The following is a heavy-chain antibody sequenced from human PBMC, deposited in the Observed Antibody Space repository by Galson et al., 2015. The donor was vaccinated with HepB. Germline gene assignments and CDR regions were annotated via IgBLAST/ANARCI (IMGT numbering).Heavy chain of an antibody. D-gene: IGHD2-8*01. CDR1: GFTFGGYD. CDR3: ARDGGKGVWARPPF. J-gene: IGHJ4*02. CDR2: ICGGGTNK. V-gene: IGHV3-33*08. Sequence: SLRLSCAASGFTFGGYDMNWVRQAPTKGLEWVADICGGGTNKYYADSVMGRFTFSRDNSKDSLYLQMDSLRAEDTATYYCARDGGKGVWARPPFWGQGTRVTVSS.